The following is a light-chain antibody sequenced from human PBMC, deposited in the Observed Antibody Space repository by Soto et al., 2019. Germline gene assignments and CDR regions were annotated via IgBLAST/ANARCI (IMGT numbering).Light chain of an antibody. J-gene: IGLJ1*01. CDR3: CSYGGGNNFYV. Sequence: QSFLPQPPSASGSPGQSVTISCTGTSSDIGTYDYVSWYQHLPDKAPKLIIYEVSKRPSGVPDRFSGSKSGNTASLTVSGLQAEDEGDYYCCSYGGGNNFYVFGTGTKVTVL. CDR1: SSDIGTYDY. V-gene: IGLV2-8*01. CDR2: EVS.